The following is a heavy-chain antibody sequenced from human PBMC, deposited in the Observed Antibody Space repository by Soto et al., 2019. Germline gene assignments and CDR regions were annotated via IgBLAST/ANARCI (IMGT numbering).Heavy chain of an antibody. CDR2: MNPNSGNT. Sequence: ASVKVSCKASGYTFTSYDINWVRQATGQGLEWIGWMNPNSGNTGYAQKFQGRVTMTRNTSISTAYMELSSLRSEDTAAYYCARDPSPLRQYYFDYWGQGTLVTVSS. CDR3: ARDPSPLRQYYFDY. V-gene: IGHV1-8*01. D-gene: IGHD5-12*01. J-gene: IGHJ4*02. CDR1: GYTFTSYD.